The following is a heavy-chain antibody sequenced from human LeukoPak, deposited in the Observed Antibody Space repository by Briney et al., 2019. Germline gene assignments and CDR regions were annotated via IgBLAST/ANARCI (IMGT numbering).Heavy chain of an antibody. CDR3: ARGRLTVTTFNY. D-gene: IGHD4-17*01. V-gene: IGHV1-8*01. CDR2: MNPNSGNT. J-gene: IGHJ4*02. CDR1: GYTSTSYD. Sequence: GASVKVSCKASGYTSTSYDINWVREATGQGLEWMGWMNPNSGNTGYAQKFQGRVTMTRNTSISTAYMELSSLRSEDTAVYYCARGRLTVTTFNYWGQGALVTVSS.